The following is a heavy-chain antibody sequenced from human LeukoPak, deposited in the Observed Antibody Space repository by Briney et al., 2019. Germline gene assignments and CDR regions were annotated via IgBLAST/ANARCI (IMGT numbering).Heavy chain of an antibody. D-gene: IGHD6-19*01. CDR1: GFTFDDYA. V-gene: IGHV3-9*03. Sequence: GGSLRLSCAASGFTFDDYAMHWVRQAPGKGLEWVSGISWNSGSIGYADSVKGRFTISRDNAKNSLYLQMNSLRAEEMALYYCAKELGSSGWYPGFDDGGQGTLVSVSS. J-gene: IGHJ4*02. CDR2: ISWNSGSI. CDR3: AKELGSSGWYPGFDD.